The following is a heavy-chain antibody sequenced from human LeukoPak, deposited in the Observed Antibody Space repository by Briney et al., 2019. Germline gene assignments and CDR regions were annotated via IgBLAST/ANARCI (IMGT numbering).Heavy chain of an antibody. CDR2: INPNSGGT. CDR1: GYTFTCYY. Sequence: ASVKVSCKASGYTFTCYYMHWVRQAPGQGLEWMGWINPNSGGTNYAQKFQGRVTMTRDTSISTAYMELSRLRSDDTAVYYCARVKGSSGYYSPLFDYWGQGTLVTVSS. D-gene: IGHD3-22*01. V-gene: IGHV1-2*02. J-gene: IGHJ4*02. CDR3: ARVKGSSGYYSPLFDY.